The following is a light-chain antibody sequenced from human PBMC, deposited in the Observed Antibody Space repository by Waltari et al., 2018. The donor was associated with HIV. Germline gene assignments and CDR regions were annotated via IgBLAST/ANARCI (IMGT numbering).Light chain of an antibody. CDR1: QSVSSN. Sequence: EIVMTQSPATLSVSPGERATLSCRASQSVSSNLACYQQIPGQAPRPLIYDASTRATGSPARFSGSGSGTEFTLTISSLQSEDFAIYYCQHYNDWPITFGQGTRLEIK. CDR3: QHYNDWPIT. J-gene: IGKJ5*01. CDR2: DAS. V-gene: IGKV3-15*01.